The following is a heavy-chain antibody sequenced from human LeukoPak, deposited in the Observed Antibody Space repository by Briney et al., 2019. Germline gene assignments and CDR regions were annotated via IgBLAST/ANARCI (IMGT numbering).Heavy chain of an antibody. CDR2: INHSGST. CDR3: ARQPRYYGSGSHDY. D-gene: IGHD3-10*01. Sequence: SETVSLTCTVSGGSISSSSYYWGWIRQPPGKGLEWIGEINHSGSTNYNPSLKSRVTISVDTSKNQFSLKLSSVTAADTAVYYCARQPRYYGSGSHDYWGQGTLVTVSS. V-gene: IGHV4-39*01. J-gene: IGHJ4*02. CDR1: GGSISSSSYY.